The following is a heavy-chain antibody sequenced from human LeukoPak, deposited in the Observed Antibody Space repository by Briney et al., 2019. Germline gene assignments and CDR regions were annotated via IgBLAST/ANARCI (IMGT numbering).Heavy chain of an antibody. CDR3: ARGNFHGPPMVRGVFDY. CDR1: GGSISSSSYY. Sequence: SETLSLTCTVSGGSISSSSYYWGWIRQPPGKGLEWIGSIYYSGSTYYNPSLKSRVTISVDTSKNQFSLKLSSVTAADTAVYYCARGNFHGPPMVRGVFDYWGQGTLVTVSS. CDR2: IYYSGST. J-gene: IGHJ4*02. V-gene: IGHV4-39*07. D-gene: IGHD3-10*01.